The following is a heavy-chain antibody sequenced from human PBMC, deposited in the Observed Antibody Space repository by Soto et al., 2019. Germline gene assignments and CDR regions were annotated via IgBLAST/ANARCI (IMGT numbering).Heavy chain of an antibody. CDR2: ISGSGGST. CDR1: GFTFSSYA. D-gene: IGHD3-3*01. V-gene: IGHV3-23*01. Sequence: SGGSLRLSCAASGFTFSSYAMSWVRQAPGKGLEWVSAISGSGGSTYYADSVKGRFTISRDNSKNTLYLQMNSLRAEDTAVYYCAKAAGGVLRFLEWFRYFDYWGQGTLVTVSS. CDR3: AKAAGGVLRFLEWFRYFDY. J-gene: IGHJ4*02.